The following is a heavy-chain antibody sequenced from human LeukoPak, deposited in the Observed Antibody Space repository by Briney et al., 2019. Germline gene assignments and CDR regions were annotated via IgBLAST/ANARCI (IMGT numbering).Heavy chain of an antibody. J-gene: IGHJ5*02. V-gene: IGHV5-51*01. Sequence: GESLKISCQGSGYSFTSYWIGWVRQIPGKGLEWMGIIYPGDSDTRYSPCFQGQVPISADKSIGTAYLQWNSLKPSDTSMYYCARRRVLHYGHYSTNWFDPWAEGTRVTVPT. CDR1: GYSFTSYW. CDR2: IYPGDSDT. D-gene: IGHD4-17*01. CDR3: ARRRVLHYGHYSTNWFDP.